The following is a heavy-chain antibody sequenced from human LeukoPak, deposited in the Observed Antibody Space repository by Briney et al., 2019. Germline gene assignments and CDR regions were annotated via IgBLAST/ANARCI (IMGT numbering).Heavy chain of an antibody. D-gene: IGHD3-22*01. CDR3: ARSSGHFDY. J-gene: IGHJ4*02. CDR2: IWYDGSNK. Sequence: GRSLRLSCAASGFTFSSYGMHWVRQAPGEGLEWVAVIWYDGSNKYYADSVKGRFTISRDNSKNTLYLQMNSLRAEDTAVYYCARSSGHFDYWGQGTLVTVSS. V-gene: IGHV3-33*01. CDR1: GFTFSSYG.